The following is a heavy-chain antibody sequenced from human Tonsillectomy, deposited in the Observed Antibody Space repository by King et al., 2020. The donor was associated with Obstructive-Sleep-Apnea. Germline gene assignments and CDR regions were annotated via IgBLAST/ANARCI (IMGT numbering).Heavy chain of an antibody. J-gene: IGHJ4*02. D-gene: IGHD4-17*01. Sequence: QLQESGPGLVKPSETLSLTCSVSGYSISSGYYWGWIRQPPGKGLGWIGSVYHSGSTYYNPSLKSRVTISVDTSKNQFSLKLSSVTAADTAVYYCARDVRTTVTPLFDYWGQGTLVTVSS. V-gene: IGHV4-38-2*02. CDR3: ARDVRTTVTPLFDY. CDR2: VYHSGST. CDR1: GYSISSGYY.